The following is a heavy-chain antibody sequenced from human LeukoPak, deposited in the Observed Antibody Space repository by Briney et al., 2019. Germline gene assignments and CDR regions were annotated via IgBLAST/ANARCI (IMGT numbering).Heavy chain of an antibody. CDR1: GFTFAPYW. Sequence: GGSLRLSCAASGFTFAPYWMTWVRQAPGKGLEYVATMNRDGSEKYYVDSVKGRFTISRDNSKNSLYLQMDSLRAEDTAVYYCARGIEEWLYLYYWGQGALVTVAS. D-gene: IGHD3-3*01. CDR3: ARGIEEWLYLYY. CDR2: MNRDGSEK. J-gene: IGHJ4*02. V-gene: IGHV3-7*04.